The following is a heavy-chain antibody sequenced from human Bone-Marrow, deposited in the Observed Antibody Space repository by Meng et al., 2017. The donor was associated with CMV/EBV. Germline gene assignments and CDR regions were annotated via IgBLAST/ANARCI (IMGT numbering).Heavy chain of an antibody. V-gene: IGHV1-2*02. D-gene: IGHD6-19*01. Sequence: ASVKVSCKASGYTFTDFYVHWVRQAPGQGLEWMGRLNPDTGATKYAQKFQGRVTLTRDTSSDTASMDLTRLTSDDTAVYYCVRGPQNGWYGEFDYWGQGTLVTVS. CDR1: GYTFTDFY. CDR3: VRGPQNGWYGEFDY. J-gene: IGHJ4*02. CDR2: LNPDTGAT.